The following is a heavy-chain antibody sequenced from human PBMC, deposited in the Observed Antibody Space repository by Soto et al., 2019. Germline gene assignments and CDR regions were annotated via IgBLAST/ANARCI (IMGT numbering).Heavy chain of an antibody. Sequence: PGESLKISCKGSGYSFTSYWISWVRQMPGKGLEWMGRIDPSDSYTNYSPSFQGHVTISADKSISTAYLQWSRLKASDTAMYYCARQKHNVDTVDFDYWGQGTLVTASS. CDR2: IDPSDSYT. V-gene: IGHV5-10-1*01. D-gene: IGHD5-18*01. CDR1: GYSFTSYW. CDR3: ARQKHNVDTVDFDY. J-gene: IGHJ4*02.